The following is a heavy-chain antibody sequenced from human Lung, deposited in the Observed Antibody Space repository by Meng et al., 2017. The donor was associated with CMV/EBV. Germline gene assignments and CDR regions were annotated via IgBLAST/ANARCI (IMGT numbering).Heavy chain of an antibody. V-gene: IGHV1-2*02. CDR1: GYTFTVYY. D-gene: IGHD5-18*01. CDR3: ARHPSYSYGYPMSPNWFEP. J-gene: IGHJ5*02. Sequence: ASXXVSXKASGYTFTVYYMHWLRQAPGQGLEWVGWINPNSGDTNFAKKVEARVTMTRDTPIRKAYMGLSSLRSDDPDVYYCARHPSYSYGYPMSPNWFEPWXQGTXVNGAS. CDR2: INPNSGDT.